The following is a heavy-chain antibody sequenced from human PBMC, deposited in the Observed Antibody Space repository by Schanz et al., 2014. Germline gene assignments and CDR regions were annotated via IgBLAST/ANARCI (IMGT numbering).Heavy chain of an antibody. D-gene: IGHD2-21*01. CDR2: INVGNGNM. Sequence: QVQLVQSGAEVKKPGASVKVSCKASGYTFTSYSIHWVRQAPGQGLEWMGWINVGNGNMKYSQKFQGRVTITRDTSASTAYMELSGLRSEDTAVYYCARDRLECGAECYSVEVFEIWGQGTLVIVSS. CDR1: GYTFTSYS. J-gene: IGHJ4*02. V-gene: IGHV1-3*01. CDR3: ARDRLECGAECYSVEVFEI.